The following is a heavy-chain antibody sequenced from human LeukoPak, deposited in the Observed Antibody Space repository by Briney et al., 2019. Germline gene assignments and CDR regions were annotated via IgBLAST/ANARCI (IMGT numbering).Heavy chain of an antibody. CDR1: EFSVGSNY. CDR2: IYSGGST. Sequence: GGSLRLSCAASEFSVGSNYMTWVRQAPGKGLEWVSLIYSGGSTYYADSVKGRFTISRDNSKNTLYLQMNSLRAEDTAVYYCANFDYAGGGYYYYDMDVWGKGTTVTISS. V-gene: IGHV3-66*01. J-gene: IGHJ6*03. D-gene: IGHD4-17*01. CDR3: ANFDYAGGGYYYYDMDV.